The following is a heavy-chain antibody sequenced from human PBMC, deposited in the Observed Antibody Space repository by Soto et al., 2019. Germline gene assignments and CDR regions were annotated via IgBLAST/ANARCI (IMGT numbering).Heavy chain of an antibody. CDR3: GRVPLDGNYANGVDV. Sequence: QTGGSLRLSCAASGFNFNTYWMYWVRQAPGKGLEWVANIDTDGSRKNYVASVKGRFIISRDNAKNSLFLQMNSLRADDTAVYYCGRVPLDGNYANGVDVWGQGTTVTVSS. V-gene: IGHV3-7*03. CDR1: GFNFNTYW. CDR2: IDTDGSRK. D-gene: IGHD4-17*01. J-gene: IGHJ6*02.